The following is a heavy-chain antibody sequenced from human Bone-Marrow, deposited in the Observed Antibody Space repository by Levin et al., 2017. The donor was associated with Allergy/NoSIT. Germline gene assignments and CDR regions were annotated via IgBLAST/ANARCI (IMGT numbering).Heavy chain of an antibody. Sequence: PGGSLRLSCAASGFTFRSYAMHWVRQAPGEGLEWVAVTSSDGDNKFYSESVRGRFTISRDNSKNILYLQMNSLRPEDTAVYYCARDPRTIHAARNYFDGWGQGTLVTVSS. D-gene: IGHD1-1*01. J-gene: IGHJ4*02. CDR2: TSSDGDNK. V-gene: IGHV3-30-3*01. CDR3: ARDPRTIHAARNYFDG. CDR1: GFTFRSYA.